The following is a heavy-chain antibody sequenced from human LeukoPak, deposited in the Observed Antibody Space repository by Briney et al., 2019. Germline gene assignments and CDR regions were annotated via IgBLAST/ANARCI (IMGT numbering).Heavy chain of an antibody. V-gene: IGHV3-7*01. Sequence: GGSLRLSCAASGFIFSNYWMSWVRQAPGKGPEWVANIETNGGEKYYVDSVRGRFTISRDNAKNSLYLEMNSLRAEDTAVYYCARLRSYGAFDTWGQGTMVTVSS. CDR1: GFIFSNYW. CDR3: ARLRSYGAFDT. D-gene: IGHD1-26*01. CDR2: IETNGGEK. J-gene: IGHJ3*02.